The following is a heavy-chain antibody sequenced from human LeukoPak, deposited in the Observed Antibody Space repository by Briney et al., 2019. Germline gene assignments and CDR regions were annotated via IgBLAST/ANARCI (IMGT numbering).Heavy chain of an antibody. CDR3: ARPTLTVWFGEFHAFDI. V-gene: IGHV3-23*01. J-gene: IGHJ3*02. CDR1: GFTFSSYA. D-gene: IGHD3-10*01. CDR2: ISGSGGST. Sequence: GGSLRLSCAASGFTFSSYAMSWVRQAPGKGLEWVSAISGSGGSTYYADSVKGRFTISRDNSKNTLYLQMNSLRAEDTAVYYCARPTLTVWFGEFHAFDIWGQGTMVTVSS.